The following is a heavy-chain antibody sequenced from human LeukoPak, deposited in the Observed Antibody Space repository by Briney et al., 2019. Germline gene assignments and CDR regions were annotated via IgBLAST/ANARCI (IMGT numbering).Heavy chain of an antibody. J-gene: IGHJ3*02. CDR1: GGSISSGGYY. CDR3: GRQQQYDAFDI. CDR2: IYFTGST. Sequence: SETLSLTCTVSGGSISSGGYYWSWIRQHPGKGLEWIGYIYFTGSTYYNPSLKSRVTISLDRSKTQFSLKLSSVTAADTAVFYCGRQQQYDAFDIWGQGTMVTVSS. D-gene: IGHD5-18*01. V-gene: IGHV4-31*03.